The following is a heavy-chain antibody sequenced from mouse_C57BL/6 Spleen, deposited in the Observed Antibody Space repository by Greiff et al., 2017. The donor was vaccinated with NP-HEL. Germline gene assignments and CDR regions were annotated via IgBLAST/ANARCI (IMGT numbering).Heavy chain of an antibody. CDR2: IYPGNSDT. D-gene: IGHD2-2*01. J-gene: IGHJ4*01. CDR3: TRGSTMVTTGDYYAMDY. Sequence: EVQLQQSGTVLARPGASVKMSCKTSGYTFTSYWMHWVKQRPGQGLEWIGAIYPGNSDTSYNQKFKGKAKLTAVTSASTAYMELSSLTNEDSAVYYCTRGSTMVTTGDYYAMDYWGQGTSVTVSS. CDR1: GYTFTSYW. V-gene: IGHV1-5*01.